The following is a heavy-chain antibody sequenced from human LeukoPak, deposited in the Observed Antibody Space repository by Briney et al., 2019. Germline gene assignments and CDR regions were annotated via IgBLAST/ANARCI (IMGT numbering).Heavy chain of an antibody. CDR1: GFTFSDSW. CDR3: AARSSGYVGH. V-gene: IGHV3-74*01. J-gene: IGHJ5*02. CDR2: IKSDGTYT. D-gene: IGHD5-12*01. Sequence: PGRSLRLSCAASGFTFSDSWMHWVRQAPGRGLVWVSRIKSDGTYTNYADSVKGRFTISRDNAKNTLYLHMNSLRADDTAVYYCAARSSGYVGHWGQGTLVTVSP.